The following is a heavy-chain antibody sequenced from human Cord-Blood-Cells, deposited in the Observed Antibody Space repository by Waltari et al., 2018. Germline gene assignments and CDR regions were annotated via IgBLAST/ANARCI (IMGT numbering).Heavy chain of an antibody. V-gene: IGHV1-69*01. J-gene: IGHJ5*02. CDR1: GGTFSSYA. CDR3: ARGIYSSNWFDP. Sequence: EVKKPGSSVKVSCKASGGTFSSYAISWVRQAPGQGLEWMGGIIPIFGTANYAQKLQGRVTITADESTSTAYMELSSLRSEDMAVYYCARGIYSSNWFDPWGQGTLVTVSS. CDR2: IIPIFGTA. D-gene: IGHD6-13*01.